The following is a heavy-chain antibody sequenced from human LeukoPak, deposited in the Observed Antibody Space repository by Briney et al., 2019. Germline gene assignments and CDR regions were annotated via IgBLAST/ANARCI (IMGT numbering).Heavy chain of an antibody. CDR1: RYTFTGYY. V-gene: IGHV1-2*02. J-gene: IGHJ4*02. CDR3: ARVVWLRSYFDY. Sequence: ASVKVSCKASRYTFTGYYMHWVRQAPGQGLEWMGWINPNNGVTNYAQKFQGRITMTRDTSISTAYMELRRLRSDDTAVYYCARVVWLRSYFDYWGQGTLVTVSS. D-gene: IGHD5-12*01. CDR2: INPNNGVT.